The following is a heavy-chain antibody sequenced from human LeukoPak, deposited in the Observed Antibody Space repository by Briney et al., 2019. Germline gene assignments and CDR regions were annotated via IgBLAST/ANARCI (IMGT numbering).Heavy chain of an antibody. V-gene: IGHV3-21*01. CDR2: ISSSSSYV. CDR1: GFIFSNYN. D-gene: IGHD3-22*01. CDR3: ARRYYYDSTGYIDY. J-gene: IGHJ4*02. Sequence: GGSLRLSCAASGFIFSNYNMNWVRQAPGKGLEWVSAISSSSSYVYYADSVKGRFTISRDNAKDSLYLQMNSLRAEDTAVYYCARRYYYDSTGYIDYWGQGTLVTVYS.